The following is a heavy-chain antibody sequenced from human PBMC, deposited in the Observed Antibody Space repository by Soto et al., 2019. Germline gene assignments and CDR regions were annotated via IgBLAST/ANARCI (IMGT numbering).Heavy chain of an antibody. J-gene: IGHJ5*02. Sequence: QLQLQESGPGLVKPSETLSLTCTVSGDSISDSTYYWAWIRQPPGKGLEWIGSIFYSGGTFYNPSRKSRVTISVDTSKNQFSLRLSSVTAADMAVYYCARQSTGYYYGWFHPWGQGTLVTVSS. D-gene: IGHD3-22*01. CDR3: ARQSTGYYYGWFHP. CDR2: IFYSGGT. CDR1: GDSISDSTYY. V-gene: IGHV4-39*01.